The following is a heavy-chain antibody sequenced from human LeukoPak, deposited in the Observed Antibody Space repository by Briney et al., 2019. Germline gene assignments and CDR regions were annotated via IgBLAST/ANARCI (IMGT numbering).Heavy chain of an antibody. CDR2: IYNTGST. J-gene: IGHJ4*02. Sequence: SETLSLTCTVSGGSISSRSYYWGWIRQPPGKGLEWIGSIYNTGSTYYNSSLKSRVTISVDTSKNQFSLKLSSVTAADTAVYYCARLYRNMVRGLINPYFDYWGQGTLVTVSS. CDR3: ARLYRNMVRGLINPYFDY. V-gene: IGHV4-39*01. D-gene: IGHD3-10*01. CDR1: GGSISSRSYY.